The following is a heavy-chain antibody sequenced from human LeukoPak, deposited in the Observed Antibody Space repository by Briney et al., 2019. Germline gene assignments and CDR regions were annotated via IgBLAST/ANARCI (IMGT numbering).Heavy chain of an antibody. Sequence: GGSLRLSCVASGFTFSNYAVSWVRQAPGKGLDWVSHISASGGTTYYSDSVKGRFTISRDNSKSTLFLQMNSLRAEDTAVYYCARGSGYSSSWYDYWGQGTLVTVSS. CDR3: ARGSGYSSSWYDY. D-gene: IGHD6-13*01. V-gene: IGHV3-23*01. CDR1: GFTFSNYA. CDR2: ISASGGTT. J-gene: IGHJ4*02.